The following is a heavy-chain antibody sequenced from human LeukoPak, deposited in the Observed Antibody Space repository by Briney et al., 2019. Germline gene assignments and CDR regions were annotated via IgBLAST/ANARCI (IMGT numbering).Heavy chain of an antibody. D-gene: IGHD1-1*01. Sequence: PSETLSLTCTVSGGSFSSGSYYWSWIRQPPGKGLEWIGYIYYSGSTNYNPSLKSRVTISVDTSKNQFSLKLSSVTAADTAVYYCARVRQHNYYYGMDVWGQGTTVTVSS. CDR2: IYYSGST. V-gene: IGHV4-61*01. CDR1: GGSFSSGSYY. CDR3: ARVRQHNYYYGMDV. J-gene: IGHJ6*02.